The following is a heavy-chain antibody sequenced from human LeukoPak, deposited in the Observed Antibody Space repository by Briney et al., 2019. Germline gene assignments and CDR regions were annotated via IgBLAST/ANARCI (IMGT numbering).Heavy chain of an antibody. D-gene: IGHD2-15*01. J-gene: IGHJ3*02. CDR3: ARGSSLSGAFDI. CDR1: GFIFSSYA. Sequence: GGSLRLSCAASGFIFSSYAMHWVRQAPGKGLEWVAVISYDGSNKYYADSVKGRFTISRDNSKNTLYLQMNSLRAEDTAVYYCARGSSLSGAFDIWGQGTMVTVSS. V-gene: IGHV3-30-3*01. CDR2: ISYDGSNK.